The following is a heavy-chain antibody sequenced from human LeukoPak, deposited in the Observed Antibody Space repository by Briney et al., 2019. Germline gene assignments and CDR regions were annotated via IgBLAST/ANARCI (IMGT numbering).Heavy chain of an antibody. CDR1: GGSISSYY. CDR3: ARSLYDEGY. D-gene: IGHD2/OR15-2a*01. J-gene: IGHJ4*02. CDR2: IYYSGST. V-gene: IGHV4-59*12. Sequence: PSETLSLTCTVSGGSISSYYWSWIRQPPGKGLEWVGYIYYSGSTNYNPSLKSRVTISVDTSKNQFSLRLSSVTAADTAVYYCARSLYDEGYWGQGNLVTVSS.